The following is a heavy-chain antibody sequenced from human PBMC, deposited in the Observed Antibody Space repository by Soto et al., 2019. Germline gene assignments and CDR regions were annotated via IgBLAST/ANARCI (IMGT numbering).Heavy chain of an antibody. V-gene: IGHV1-3*01. Sequence: QVQLVQSGAEVKKPGASVKVSCKASGYTFTTYAMHWVRQAPGQRLEWMGWINAGNGNTKYSQHFQGRVTITRDTSARTAYMELSSLRSEDTAVYYCANDPGSGWGNDAFDIWGQGTMVTVSS. D-gene: IGHD6-19*01. CDR3: ANDPGSGWGNDAFDI. CDR2: INAGNGNT. J-gene: IGHJ3*02. CDR1: GYTFTTYA.